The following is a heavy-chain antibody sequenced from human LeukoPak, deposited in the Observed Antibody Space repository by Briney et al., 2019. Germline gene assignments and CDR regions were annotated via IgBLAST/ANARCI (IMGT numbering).Heavy chain of an antibody. Sequence: QPGRSLRLSCAASGFSFSTYGMLWVRQAPGKGLEWVAVIWYDGSNKYYADSVKGRFTISRDNSKNTLYLQMKSLRVEDTAVYYCARGGPEWPLDYWGQGTLVTVSS. CDR2: IWYDGSNK. J-gene: IGHJ4*02. CDR3: ARGGPEWPLDY. CDR1: GFSFSTYG. V-gene: IGHV3-33*01. D-gene: IGHD3-3*01.